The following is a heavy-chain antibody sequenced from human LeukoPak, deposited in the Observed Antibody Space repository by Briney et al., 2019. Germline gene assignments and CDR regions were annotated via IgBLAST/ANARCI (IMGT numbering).Heavy chain of an antibody. J-gene: IGHJ4*02. Sequence: PGGSLRLSCAASGFTFSDYAVSWVRQAPGKGLEWVSAISGRGDRTYYADSVKGRLTISRDNSKNTLFLQMNSLRAEDTAVYYCAKDGNEGSGWYFDYWGQGTLVTVSS. CDR2: ISGRGDRT. CDR1: GFTFSDYA. D-gene: IGHD6-19*01. CDR3: AKDGNEGSGWYFDY. V-gene: IGHV3-23*01.